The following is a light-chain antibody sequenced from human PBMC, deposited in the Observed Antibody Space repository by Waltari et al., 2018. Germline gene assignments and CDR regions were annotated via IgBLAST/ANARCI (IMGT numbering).Light chain of an antibody. CDR1: QSVSKY. V-gene: IGKV3-20*01. J-gene: IGKJ1*01. CDR3: QQYVSLPAT. CDR2: GAS. Sequence: EIVLTQSPGTLSLSPGDRAILSCRASQSVSKYLAWYPQKPGQAPRLLIFGASSRATGIPARFSGSGSGTDLSLTISRVEPEDFAVYDCQQYVSLPATFGQGTKVEIE.